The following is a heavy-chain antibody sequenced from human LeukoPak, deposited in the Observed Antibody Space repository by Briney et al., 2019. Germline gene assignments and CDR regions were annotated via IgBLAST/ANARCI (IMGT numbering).Heavy chain of an antibody. CDR1: GGTFSSYA. D-gene: IGHD1-26*01. V-gene: IGHV1-69*13. CDR3: ARVVTGPIVGARVDWFDP. CDR2: IIPIFGTA. J-gene: IGHJ5*02. Sequence: SVKVSCKASGGTFSSYAISWVRQAPGQGLEWMGGIIPIFGTANYAQKFQGRVTITADESTSTAYMELSSLRSEGTAVYYCARVVTGPIVGARVDWFDPWGQGTLVTVSS.